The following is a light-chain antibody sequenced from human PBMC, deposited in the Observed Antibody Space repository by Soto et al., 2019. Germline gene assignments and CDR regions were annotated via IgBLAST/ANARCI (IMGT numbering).Light chain of an antibody. CDR2: AAS. Sequence: DIQMTQSPSSLSASVGDRVTITCRASQGIGNDLGWYQQKPGKAPKLLIYAASTLQSGVPSRFSGSGSGTDFTLTISSLQPEDFATYYCQQLNSYPLTFGGGTKVDIK. J-gene: IGKJ4*01. CDR1: QGIGND. V-gene: IGKV1-17*01. CDR3: QQLNSYPLT.